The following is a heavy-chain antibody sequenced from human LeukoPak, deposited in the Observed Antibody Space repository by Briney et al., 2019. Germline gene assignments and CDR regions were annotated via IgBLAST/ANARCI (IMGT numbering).Heavy chain of an antibody. J-gene: IGHJ4*02. CDR3: ARDLIYTWVGYPEFDS. D-gene: IGHD3-22*01. CDR2: IKQDGSEM. V-gene: IGHV3-7*01. CDR1: GFTFSSYS. Sequence: PGGSLRLSCAASGFTFSSYSMNWVRQAPGKGLEWVAHIKQDGSEMFYVDAVRGRFIISRDNDKNSLYLQMINLRVEDTALHYCARDLIYTWVGYPEFDSSGQGTLVTVSA.